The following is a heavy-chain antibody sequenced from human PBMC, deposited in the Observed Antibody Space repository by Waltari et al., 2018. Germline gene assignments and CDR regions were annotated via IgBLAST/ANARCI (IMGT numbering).Heavy chain of an antibody. CDR3: ASLELGWQLGTAEYFQH. J-gene: IGHJ1*01. CDR1: GGTFSSYA. CDR2: IIPIFGTA. Sequence: QVQLVQSGAEVTKPGSSVKVSCKASGGTFSSYAIRWVRQAPGQGLEWMGGIIPIFGTANYAQKFQGRVTITADESTSTAYMELSSLRSEDTAVYYCASLELGWQLGTAEYFQHWGQGTLVTVSS. V-gene: IGHV1-69*12. D-gene: IGHD6-6*01.